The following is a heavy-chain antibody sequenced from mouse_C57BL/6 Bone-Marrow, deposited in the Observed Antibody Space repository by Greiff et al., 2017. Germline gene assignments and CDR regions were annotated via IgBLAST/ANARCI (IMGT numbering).Heavy chain of an antibody. CDR1: GYAFSSSW. CDR3: ARSPFTTVAYYFDY. V-gene: IGHV1-82*01. J-gene: IGHJ2*01. Sequence: LVESGPELVKPGASVKISCKASGYAFSSSWMNWVKQRPGKGLEWIGRIYPGDGDTNYNGKFKGKATLTADKSSSTAYMQLSSLTSEDSAVYFCARSPFTTVAYYFDYWGQGTTLTVSS. D-gene: IGHD1-1*01. CDR2: IYPGDGDT.